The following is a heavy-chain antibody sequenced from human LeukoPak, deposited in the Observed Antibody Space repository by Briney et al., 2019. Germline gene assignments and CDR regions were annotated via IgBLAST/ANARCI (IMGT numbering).Heavy chain of an antibody. D-gene: IGHD1-26*01. J-gene: IGHJ4*02. V-gene: IGHV3-23*01. CDR1: GFTFSSYA. Sequence: GGSLRLSCAASGFTFSSYAMSWVRQAPGKGLGWVSAISGSGGSTYYADSVKGRFTISRDNSKNTLYLQMNSLGAEDTAVYYCAKGGKWDVTPFDYWGQGTLVTVSS. CDR3: AKGGKWDVTPFDY. CDR2: ISGSGGST.